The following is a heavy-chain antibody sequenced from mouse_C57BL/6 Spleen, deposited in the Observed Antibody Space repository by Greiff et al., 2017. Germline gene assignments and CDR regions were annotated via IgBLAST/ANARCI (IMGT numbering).Heavy chain of an antibody. CDR3: KRDYGNNYDWFAY. J-gene: IGHJ3*01. CDR2: IDPDTGGT. Sequence: VQLQQSGAELVRPGASVTLSCKASGYTFTDYEMHWVKQTPVHGLEWIGAIDPDTGGTAYNQKFKGKAILTADKSSSTAYMELRSLTSEDSAVYFCKRDYGNNYDWFAYWGQGTLVTVSA. CDR1: GYTFTDYE. D-gene: IGHD1-1*01. V-gene: IGHV1-15*01.